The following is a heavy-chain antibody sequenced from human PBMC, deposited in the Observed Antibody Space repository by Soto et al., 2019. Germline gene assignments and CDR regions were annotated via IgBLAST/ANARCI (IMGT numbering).Heavy chain of an antibody. V-gene: IGHV1-69*12. CDR3: ARVKEIVGATGWFDP. CDR2: IIPIIGTG. CDR1: GGTFSTYG. D-gene: IGHD1-26*01. Sequence: QVQLVQSGAEVKKPGSSVKVSCKASGGTFSTYGISWVRQAPGQGLEWMGGIIPIIGTGNYAQKFQGRVTITADESTSTADMELSSLRSEDTAVYYCARVKEIVGATGWFDPWGQGNLVTVSS. J-gene: IGHJ5*02.